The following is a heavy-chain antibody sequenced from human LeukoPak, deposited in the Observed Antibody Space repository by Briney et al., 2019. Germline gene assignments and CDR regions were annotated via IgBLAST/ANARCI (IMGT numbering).Heavy chain of an antibody. CDR3: ARARPYYDSSGYYYTPGYYYYMDV. D-gene: IGHD3-22*01. CDR1: GFTFDDYG. CDR2: INWNGGST. Sequence: GSLRLSCAASGFTFDDYGMSWVRQAPGKGLEWVSGINWNGGSTGYADSVKGRFTISRDNAKNSLYLQMNSLRAEDTALYYCARARPYYDSSGYYYTPGYYYYMDVWGKGTTVTVSS. J-gene: IGHJ6*03. V-gene: IGHV3-20*04.